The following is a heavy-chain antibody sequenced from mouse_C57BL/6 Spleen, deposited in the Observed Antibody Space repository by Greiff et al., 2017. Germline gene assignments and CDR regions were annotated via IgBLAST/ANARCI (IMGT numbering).Heavy chain of an antibody. CDR2: IRSKSSNYAT. CDR1: GFTFNTYA. D-gene: IGHD2-2*01. J-gene: IGHJ1*03. CDR3: VRDNGYTWYFDV. V-gene: IGHV10-3*01. Sequence: EVQGVESGGGLVQPKGSLKLSCAASGFTFNTYAMHWVRQAPGKGLEWVARIRSKSSNYATYYADSVKDRFTISRDDSQSMLYLQMNNLKTEDTAMYYCVRDNGYTWYFDVWGTGTSVTVSS.